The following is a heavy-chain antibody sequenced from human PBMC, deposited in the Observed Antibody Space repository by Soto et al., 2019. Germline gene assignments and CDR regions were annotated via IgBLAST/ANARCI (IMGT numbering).Heavy chain of an antibody. D-gene: IGHD3-16*01. V-gene: IGHV3-20*04. Sequence: EVQLVESGGGVLRPGGSLRLSCAASGFTFDDYGMSWARQAPGKGLEWVSGVNWNGGSTGYADSVKGRFTICRDNAKNSLYRQMNSMRVEYAAFYYCVRWGRVNCDYWCQGTLVTVSS. CDR2: VNWNGGST. J-gene: IGHJ4*02. CDR1: GFTFDDYG. CDR3: VRWGRVNCDY.